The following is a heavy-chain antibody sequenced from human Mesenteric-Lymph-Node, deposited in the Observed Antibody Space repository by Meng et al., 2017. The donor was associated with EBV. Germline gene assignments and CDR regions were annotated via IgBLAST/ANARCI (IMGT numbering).Heavy chain of an antibody. Sequence: GGAALVKLSETLALTCACDGGSFSGYFGIWIRQPPGKGLDWIGEINHVGSTNYNPSLKSRVTISVDTSKTQFSLQLRSVTAADTAAYYCARGGERSYFEIWGQGTLVTVSS. CDR3: ARGGERSYFEI. J-gene: IGHJ4*02. D-gene: IGHD3-10*01. V-gene: IGHV4-34*01. CDR2: INHVGST. CDR1: GGSFSGYF.